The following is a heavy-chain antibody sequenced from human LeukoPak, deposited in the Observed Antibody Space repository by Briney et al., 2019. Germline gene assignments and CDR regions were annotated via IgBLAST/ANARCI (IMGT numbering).Heavy chain of an antibody. J-gene: IGHJ4*02. CDR1: GFTFGDYA. CDR2: IKQDGSEK. Sequence: PGGSLRLSCTASGFTFGDYAMSWVRQAPGKGLEWVAHIKQDGSEKYYVDSVKGRFTISRDNAKNSLYLQMNSLRAEDTAVYYCARDSGTYGHTYGVFDYWGQGTLVTVSS. CDR3: ARDSGTYGHTYGVFDY. D-gene: IGHD1-26*01. V-gene: IGHV3-7*01.